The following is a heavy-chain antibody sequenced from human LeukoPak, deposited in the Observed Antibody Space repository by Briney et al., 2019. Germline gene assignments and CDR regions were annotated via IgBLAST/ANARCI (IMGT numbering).Heavy chain of an antibody. CDR3: ARVFCGSFLRPYYFDY. V-gene: IGHV1-18*01. Sequence: ASVKVSCKASGYTFTSYGISWVRQAPGQGLEWMGWISAYNGNTNYAQKLQGRVTMTTDTSTSTAYMELRSLRSDDTAVYYCARVFCGSFLRPYYFDYWGQGTLVTVSS. CDR1: GYTFTSYG. CDR2: ISAYNGNT. J-gene: IGHJ4*02. D-gene: IGHD1-26*01.